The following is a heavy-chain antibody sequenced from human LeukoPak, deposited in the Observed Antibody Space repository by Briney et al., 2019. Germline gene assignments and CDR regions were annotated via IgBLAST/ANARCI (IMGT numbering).Heavy chain of an antibody. CDR3: ARARYYYDSSGYYRLDY. J-gene: IGHJ4*02. D-gene: IGHD3-22*01. CDR1: GFTFSSYE. CDR2: ISSGGITI. Sequence: GRSLRLSCAASGFTFSSYEMNWVRQAPGKGLEWVSYISSGGITIYYADSVKGRFTISRDNAKNSLYLQMNSLRAEDTAVYYCARARYYYDSSGYYRLDYWGQGTLVTVSS. V-gene: IGHV3-48*03.